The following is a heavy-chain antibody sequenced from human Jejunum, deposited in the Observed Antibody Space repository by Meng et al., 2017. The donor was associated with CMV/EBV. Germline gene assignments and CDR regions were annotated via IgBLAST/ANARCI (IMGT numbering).Heavy chain of an antibody. CDR1: GFTCSSYA. D-gene: IGHD4-11*01. J-gene: IGHJ4*02. V-gene: IGHV3-23*01. Sequence: LRLSCAASGFTCSSYAMNWVRQAPGKGLEWVSGIRGDDGSTFYAGSVKGRFTISRDNSKNTLYLQMNSLRAEDTAVYYCAKATDFDYWGQGTLVTVSS. CDR3: AKATDFDY. CDR2: IRGDDGST.